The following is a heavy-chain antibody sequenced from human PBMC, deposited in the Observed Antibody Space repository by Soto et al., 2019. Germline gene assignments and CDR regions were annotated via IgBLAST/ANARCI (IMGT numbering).Heavy chain of an antibody. J-gene: IGHJ4*02. CDR3: ARDYGDYVFDY. D-gene: IGHD4-17*01. V-gene: IGHV4-39*02. Sequence: SETLSLTCTFSGGSISSSSYYWGWIRQPPGKGLEWIGSIYYSGSTYYNPSLKSRVTISVDTSKNQFSLKLSSVTAADTAVYYCARDYGDYVFDYWGQGTLVTVSS. CDR1: GGSISSSSYY. CDR2: IYYSGST.